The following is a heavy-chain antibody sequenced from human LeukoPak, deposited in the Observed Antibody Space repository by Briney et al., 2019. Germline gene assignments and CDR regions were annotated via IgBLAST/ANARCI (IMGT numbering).Heavy chain of an antibody. D-gene: IGHD2-2*01. CDR1: GFTFSSYW. CDR2: IKQDGSEK. J-gene: IGHJ4*02. CDR3: SRDRHCIGSTCYGL. V-gene: IGHV3-7*01. Sequence: GGSLRLSCAASGFTFSSYWMSWVRQAPGKGLEWVANIKQDGSEKYYVDSVKGRFTISRDNARNSLYLQMNSLRAEDTAVYYCSRDRHCIGSTCYGLWGQGTRVTVSS.